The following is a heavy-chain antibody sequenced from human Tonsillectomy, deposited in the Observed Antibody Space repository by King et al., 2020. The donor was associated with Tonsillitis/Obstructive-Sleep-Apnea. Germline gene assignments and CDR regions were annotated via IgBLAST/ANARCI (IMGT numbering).Heavy chain of an antibody. V-gene: IGHV1-3*01. CDR2: INAGNGNT. D-gene: IGHD2-2*01. CDR3: ARDRPYCSSTSCYLSRAFDI. Sequence: VQLVQSGAEVKKPGASVKVSCKASGYTFTSYAMHWVRQAPGQRLEWMGWINAGNGNTKYSQKFQGRVTITRETSASTAYMELSSLRSEDTAVYYCARDRPYCSSTSCYLSRAFDIWGQGTMVTVSS. J-gene: IGHJ3*02. CDR1: GYTFTSYA.